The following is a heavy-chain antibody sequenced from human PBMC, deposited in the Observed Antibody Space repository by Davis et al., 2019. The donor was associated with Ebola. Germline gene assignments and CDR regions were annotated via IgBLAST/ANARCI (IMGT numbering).Heavy chain of an antibody. D-gene: IGHD3-3*01. Sequence: PSETLSLTCTVSGGSISSGGYYWSWIRQHPGKGLEWIGYIYYSGSTYYNPSLKSRVTISVDTSKNQFSLKLSSVTAADTAVYYCARGIYDFWSGYYTPGGMDVWGQGTTVTVSS. CDR3: ARGIYDFWSGYYTPGGMDV. J-gene: IGHJ6*02. CDR1: GGSISSGGYY. V-gene: IGHV4-31*03. CDR2: IYYSGST.